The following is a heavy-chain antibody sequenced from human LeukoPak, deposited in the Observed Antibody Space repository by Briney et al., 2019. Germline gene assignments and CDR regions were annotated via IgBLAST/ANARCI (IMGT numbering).Heavy chain of an antibody. J-gene: IGHJ3*02. CDR1: GFTFSSYA. CDR2: ISYDGSNK. D-gene: IGHD6-6*01. V-gene: IGHV3-30-3*01. Sequence: GRSLRLSCAASGFTFSSYAMHWVRQAPGKGLEWVAVISYDGSNKYYADSVKGRFTISRDNSKNTLYLQMNSLRAEDTAVYYCARAIEYSRHRGAFDIWGQGTMVTVSS. CDR3: ARAIEYSRHRGAFDI.